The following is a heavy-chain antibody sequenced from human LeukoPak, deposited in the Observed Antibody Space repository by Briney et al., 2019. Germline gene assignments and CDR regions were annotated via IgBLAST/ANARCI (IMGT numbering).Heavy chain of an antibody. CDR1: RFSFNTYA. J-gene: IGHJ1*01. CDR3: AQQVGYCSSGSCYFTY. V-gene: IGHV3-23*01. Sequence: LSGGSLRLSCAASRFSFNTYAMSWVRQAPGKGLEWVSAISNTGGSTYYADSVKGRFTISRDKSKNTLSLQMNSLRAEDTAVYYCAQQVGYCSSGSCYFTYWGQGTLVTVSS. D-gene: IGHD2-15*01. CDR2: ISNTGGST.